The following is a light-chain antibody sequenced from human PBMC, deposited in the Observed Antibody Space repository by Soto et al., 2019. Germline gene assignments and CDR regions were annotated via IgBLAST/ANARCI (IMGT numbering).Light chain of an antibody. J-gene: IGKJ2*01. Sequence: DIQMTQSPSSLSASVGDRVTITCRASQSISTYLNWYQQKPGKAPKLLIYAASSLQSGVPSRFGGSRSGTDFTLTISSLQPEDFATYYCQQSYSTPRTFGQGTKLEI. V-gene: IGKV1-39*01. CDR3: QQSYSTPRT. CDR1: QSISTY. CDR2: AAS.